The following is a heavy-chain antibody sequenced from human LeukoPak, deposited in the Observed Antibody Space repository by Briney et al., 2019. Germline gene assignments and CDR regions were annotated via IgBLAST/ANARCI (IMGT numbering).Heavy chain of an antibody. V-gene: IGHV4-59*11. J-gene: IGHJ6*03. CDR2: IEHTGST. D-gene: IGHD6-13*01. CDR3: ARGRVSSSSWSSTYYYYFYMDV. Sequence: TSETLSLTCSVSGDSISMHYWSWVRQPPGKGLEWIGYIEHTGSTNYNPSLNSRVTISRDTSKNHFSLELSSVTAADTAVYFCARGRVSSSSWSSTYYYYFYMDVWGKGTTVTVSS. CDR1: GDSISMHY.